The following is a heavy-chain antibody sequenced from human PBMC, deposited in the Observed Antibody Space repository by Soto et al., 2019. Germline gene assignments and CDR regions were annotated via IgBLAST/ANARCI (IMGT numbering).Heavy chain of an antibody. CDR2: IYWDDDK. Sequence: QITLKESGPTLVKPTQTLTLTCTFSGFSLSTSGVVVGWIRQPPGKALEWLALIYWDDDKRYSPSLKSRLTITKDTSKNQVVLTMTNMDPVDTATYYCAHRISDYYDSSGFFVWFDPWGQGTLVTVSS. CDR3: AHRISDYYDSSGFFVWFDP. J-gene: IGHJ5*02. D-gene: IGHD3-22*01. CDR1: GFSLSTSGVV. V-gene: IGHV2-5*02.